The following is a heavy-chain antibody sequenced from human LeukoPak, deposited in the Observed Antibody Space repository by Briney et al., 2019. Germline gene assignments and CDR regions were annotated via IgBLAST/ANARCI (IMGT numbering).Heavy chain of an antibody. CDR2: MNLNSGNT. V-gene: IGHV1-8*03. CDR3: ARFRGATRYYYYMDV. Sequence: ASVKVSCKASGYTFTSYDINWVRQATGQGLEWMGWMNLNSGNTGYAQKFQGRVTITRNTSISTAYMELSSLRSEDTAVYYCARFRGATRYYYYMDVWGKGTTVTVSS. J-gene: IGHJ6*03. D-gene: IGHD1-26*01. CDR1: GYTFTSYD.